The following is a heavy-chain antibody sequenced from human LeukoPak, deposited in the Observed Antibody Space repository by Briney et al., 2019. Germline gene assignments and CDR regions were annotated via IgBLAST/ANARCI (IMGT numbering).Heavy chain of an antibody. CDR1: GYTFSSYG. Sequence: ASVKVSCKASGYTFSSYGISWVRQATGQGLEWMGWISGFNGNTNYAQKFQGRVTMTTDTSTSTAYMELRSLRSDDTAVYYCARSRLVEMATMDVWGQGTMVTVSS. D-gene: IGHD5-24*01. V-gene: IGHV1-18*01. CDR3: ARSRLVEMATMDV. CDR2: ISGFNGNT. J-gene: IGHJ6*02.